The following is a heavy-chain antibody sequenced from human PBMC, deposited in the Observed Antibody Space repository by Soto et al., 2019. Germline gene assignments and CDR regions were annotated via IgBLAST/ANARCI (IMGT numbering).Heavy chain of an antibody. D-gene: IGHD2-2*01. Sequence: ASVKVSCKASGYTFTSYYMHWVRQAPGQGLEWMGIINPSGGSTSYAQKFQGRVTMTRDTSTSTVYMELSSLRSEDTAVYYCARDRFIVVVPTTFHYYGMDVWGQGTTVTV. CDR3: ARDRFIVVVPTTFHYYGMDV. J-gene: IGHJ6*02. V-gene: IGHV1-46*01. CDR2: INPSGGST. CDR1: GYTFTSYY.